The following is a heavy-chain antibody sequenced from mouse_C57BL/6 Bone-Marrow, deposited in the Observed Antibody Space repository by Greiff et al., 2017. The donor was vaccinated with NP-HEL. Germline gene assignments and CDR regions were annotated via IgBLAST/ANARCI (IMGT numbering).Heavy chain of an antibody. V-gene: IGHV1-55*01. J-gene: IGHJ3*01. Sequence: QVQLQQPGAELVKPGASVKMSCKASGYTFTSYWITWVKQRPGQGLEWIGDIYPGSGSPNYNEKFKSKATLTVDTSSSTAYMQLSSLTSEDSAVYYCARGVSTRAWFAYWGQGTLVTVSA. CDR3: ARGVSTRAWFAY. CDR2: IYPGSGSP. CDR1: GYTFTSYW.